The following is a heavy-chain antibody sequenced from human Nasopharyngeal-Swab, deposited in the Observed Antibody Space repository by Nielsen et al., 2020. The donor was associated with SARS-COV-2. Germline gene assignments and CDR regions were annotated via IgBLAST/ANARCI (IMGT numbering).Heavy chain of an antibody. V-gene: IGHV3-48*02. CDR2: ISSSSSTI. J-gene: IGHJ5*02. CDR3: ARDGLTYYDILTGYSWFDP. CDR1: GFTFSSYS. Sequence: GGSLRLSCAASGFTFSSYSMNWVRQAPGKGLEWVSYISSSSSTIYYADSVKGRFTISRDNAKNSLYLQMNSLRDEDTAVHYCARDGLTYYDILTGYSWFDPWGQGTLVTVSS. D-gene: IGHD3-9*01.